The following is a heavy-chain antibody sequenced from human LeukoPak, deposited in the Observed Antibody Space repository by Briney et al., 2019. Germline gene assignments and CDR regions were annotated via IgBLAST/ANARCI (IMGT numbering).Heavy chain of an antibody. Sequence: GRSLRLSCVASGFIFRNYAMHWVRQAPGKGLEWVAVGSHDGRNKIYGDSVKGRFTISRDNSKNTVYLQMDNLRPEDTAVYYCAKDRESSTWSFFDFWGQGTLVTVSS. J-gene: IGHJ4*02. CDR3: AKDRESSTWSFFDF. CDR2: GSHDGRNK. D-gene: IGHD6-13*01. CDR1: GFIFRNYA. V-gene: IGHV3-30*18.